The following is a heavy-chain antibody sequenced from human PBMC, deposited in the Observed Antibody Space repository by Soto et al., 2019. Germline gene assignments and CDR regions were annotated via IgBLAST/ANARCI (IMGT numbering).Heavy chain of an antibody. D-gene: IGHD6-13*01. J-gene: IGHJ3*02. CDR3: STTSSSDAFDI. CDR2: MNPNSGNT. V-gene: IGHV1-8*01. Sequence: GASVKVCCKASGDTLTSYDINWVRQAPGQGLEWMGWMNPNSGNTGYAHKFQGRVTITRNTSISTAYIEMRILRSEDTAVYYCSTTSSSDAFDIWGQGTMVTVSS. CDR1: GDTLTSYD.